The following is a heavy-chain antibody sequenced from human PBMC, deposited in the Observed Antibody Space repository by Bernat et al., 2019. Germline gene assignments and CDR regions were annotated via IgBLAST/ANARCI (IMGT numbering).Heavy chain of an antibody. V-gene: IGHV1-2*04. D-gene: IGHD6-13*01. Sequence: QVQLVQSGAVVKKPGSSVKVSCKASGYTFSAYYIHWVRQAPGQGLEWMGWIDLNSGDINYAQKFQGWVTKTRDTGISTVYLELSADDTAIYYCAGDPRGGIAGTGTYYVGRYVWGQGTTVTVSS. CDR2: IDLNSGDI. CDR1: GYTFSAYY. CDR3: AGDPRGGIAGTGTYYVGRYV. J-gene: IGHJ6*01.